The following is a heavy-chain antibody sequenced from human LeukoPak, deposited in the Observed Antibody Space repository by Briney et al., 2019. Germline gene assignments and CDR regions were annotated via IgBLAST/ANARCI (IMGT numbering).Heavy chain of an antibody. V-gene: IGHV3-21*01. CDR3: SRVVRGGGFRLDP. J-gene: IGHJ5*02. D-gene: IGHD3-16*01. Sequence: GGSLRLSCAASGFTFSSYSMTWVRQAPGKGLEWVSSISSSSSYIYYADSVKGRFTISRDNAKNSLYLQMNSLRAEDTAVYYCSRVVRGGGFRLDPWGQGTPVTVSS. CDR1: GFTFSSYS. CDR2: ISSSSSYI.